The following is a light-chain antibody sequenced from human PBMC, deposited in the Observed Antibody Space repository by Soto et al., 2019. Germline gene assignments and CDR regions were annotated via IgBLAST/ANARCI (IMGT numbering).Light chain of an antibody. CDR2: GAS. CDR3: QQSYSTPRT. Sequence: EIVMTQSPATLSVSPGGRATLSCRASQSVSSNLAWYQQKPGQAPRLLIYGASTRATGIPARFSGSGSGTDFTLTISSLQPEDFATYYCQQSYSTPRTFGQGTKVDIK. CDR1: QSVSSN. J-gene: IGKJ1*01. V-gene: IGKV3-15*01.